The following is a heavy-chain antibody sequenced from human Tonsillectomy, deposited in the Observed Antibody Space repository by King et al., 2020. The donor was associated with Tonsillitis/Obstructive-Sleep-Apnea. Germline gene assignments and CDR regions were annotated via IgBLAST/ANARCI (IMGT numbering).Heavy chain of an antibody. CDR1: GGSISSSTYY. V-gene: IGHV4-39*01. Sequence: QLQESGPGLVKPSENLSLSCSVSGGSISSSTYYWGWIRQPPGKGLEWIGNIYYSGSTYYNPSLKSRVTISVDTSKNQFSLKLSSVTAADTAVYYCARYYCSMISCQSSREGFDPWGQGTLVTVSS. CDR3: ARYYCSMISCQSSREGFDP. CDR2: IYYSGST. J-gene: IGHJ5*02. D-gene: IGHD2-2*01.